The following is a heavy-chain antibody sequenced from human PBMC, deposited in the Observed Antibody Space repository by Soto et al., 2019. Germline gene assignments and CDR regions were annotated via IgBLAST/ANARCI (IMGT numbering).Heavy chain of an antibody. V-gene: IGHV4-39*01. CDR1: GGSISSSSYY. D-gene: IGHD6-13*01. J-gene: IGHJ5*02. CDR2: IYYSGST. Sequence: PSETLSLTCTVSGGSISSSSYYWGWIRQPPGKGLEWIGSIYYSGSTYYNPSLKSRVTISVDTSKNQFSLKLSSVTAADTAVYYCARHLAYGAAGTVWFDPWGQGTLVTVSS. CDR3: ARHLAYGAAGTVWFDP.